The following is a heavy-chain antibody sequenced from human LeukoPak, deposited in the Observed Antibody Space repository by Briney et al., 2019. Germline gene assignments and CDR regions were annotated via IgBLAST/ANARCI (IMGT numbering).Heavy chain of an antibody. Sequence: ASVKVSCKASGYTFTSYGISWVRQAPGQGLEWMGWISAYNGNTNYAQKLQGRVTMTTDTSTSTVYMELSSLRSEDTAVYYCARGGKDCSGGSCYHYDAFDIWGQGTMVTVSS. CDR1: GYTFTSYG. CDR2: ISAYNGNT. V-gene: IGHV1-18*01. D-gene: IGHD2-15*01. CDR3: ARGGKDCSGGSCYHYDAFDI. J-gene: IGHJ3*02.